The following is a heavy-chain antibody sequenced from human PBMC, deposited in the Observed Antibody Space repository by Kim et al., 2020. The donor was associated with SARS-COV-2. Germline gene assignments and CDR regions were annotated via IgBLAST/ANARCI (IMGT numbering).Heavy chain of an antibody. Sequence: GGSLRLSCAASEFTFSRYWMSWVRQAPGKGLEWVANIRQDGSGEYYVDSVKGRFTISRDNAKNSLYLQMNSLRAEDTAIYYCARDQNPTYYYDSTAYYFDAFDIWGQGTMVTVSS. CDR1: EFTFSRYW. D-gene: IGHD3-22*01. CDR3: ARDQNPTYYYDSTAYYFDAFDI. J-gene: IGHJ3*02. CDR2: IRQDGSGE. V-gene: IGHV3-7*01.